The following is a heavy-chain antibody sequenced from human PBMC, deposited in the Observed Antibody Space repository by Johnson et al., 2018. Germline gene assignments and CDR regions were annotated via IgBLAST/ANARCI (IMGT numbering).Heavy chain of an antibody. CDR2: ISWDGGDT. J-gene: IGHJ3*02. D-gene: IGHD2-2*01. V-gene: IGHV3-43*01. CDR3: VLLGYCSSTSCPGAFAM. Sequence: EVQLVESGGVVVQPGGSLTLSCAASGFKFSDYTMHWVRQAPGKGLDWVSLISWDGGDTFYADSVKGRFTMSIDNSKNSLYLQMNSLRPGDTAFDYCVLLGYCSSTSCPGAFAMWGPGTGVTVSS. CDR1: GFKFSDYT.